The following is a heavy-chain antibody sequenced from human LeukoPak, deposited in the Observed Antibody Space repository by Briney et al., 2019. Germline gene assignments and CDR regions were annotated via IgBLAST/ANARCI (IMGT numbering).Heavy chain of an antibody. D-gene: IGHD3-9*01. Sequence: TSETLSLTCTVSGGSISSYYWSWIRQPPGKGLEWIGYIYYSGSTNYNPSLKSRVTISVDTSKNQFSLKLSSVTAADTAVYYCARAKRPYYDILTGYSDRDAFDIWGQGTMVTVSS. CDR3: ARAKRPYYDILTGYSDRDAFDI. CDR1: GGSISSYY. J-gene: IGHJ3*02. V-gene: IGHV4-59*01. CDR2: IYYSGST.